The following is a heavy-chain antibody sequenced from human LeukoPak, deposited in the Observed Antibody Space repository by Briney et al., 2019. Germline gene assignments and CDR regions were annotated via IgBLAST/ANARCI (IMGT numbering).Heavy chain of an antibody. CDR2: VSYRGST. J-gene: IGHJ4*02. CDR3: ARDGESWILDS. CDR1: GASINNNY. V-gene: IGHV4-59*01. Sequence: PSETLSLTCTVSGASINNNYWSWVRQPPGKGLEWIGFVSYRGSTNYNPFFKSRVTISVDTSRNQFSLKLSSMTAADTAVYYRARDGESWILDSWGQGALVTVRS. D-gene: IGHD3-10*01.